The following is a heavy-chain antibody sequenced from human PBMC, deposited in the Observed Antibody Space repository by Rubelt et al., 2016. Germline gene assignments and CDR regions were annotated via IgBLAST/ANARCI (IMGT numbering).Heavy chain of an antibody. CDR2: FTWNGGIT. CDR3: GRDYRYSMDV. CDR1: GFIFDDYA. D-gene: IGHD1-14*01. J-gene: IGHJ6*02. V-gene: IGHV3-9*01. Sequence: EVQLVESGGGLVQPGRSLRLSCAASGFIFDDYAMHWVRQAPGKGLEWVLGFTWNGGITGYADSGKGRFTVSRENAKHTVDMQMDSLRAEDTAGYYCGRDYRYSMDVWGQGTTVTVSS.